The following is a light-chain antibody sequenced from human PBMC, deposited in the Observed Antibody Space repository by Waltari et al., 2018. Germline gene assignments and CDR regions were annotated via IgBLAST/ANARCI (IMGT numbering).Light chain of an antibody. V-gene: IGLV2-14*01. CDR1: SSDVGGYTY. CDR2: EVS. Sequence: QSALTQPASVSGSPGPSITISCTGTSSDVGGYTYVSWYQQHPGKAPKLMIYEVSNRPSGVSNRFSGSKSGNTASLTISGLQAEDEADYYCSSYTSSSTVVFGGGTKLTVL. J-gene: IGLJ2*01. CDR3: SSYTSSSTVV.